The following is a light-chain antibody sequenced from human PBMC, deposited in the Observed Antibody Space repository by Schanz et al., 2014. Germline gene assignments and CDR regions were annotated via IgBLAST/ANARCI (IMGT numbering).Light chain of an antibody. CDR1: SSDVGGYNY. J-gene: IGLJ2*01. Sequence: QSALTQPASVSGSPGQSITISCTGTSSDVGGYNYVSWYQQNPGKAPKFIIYDVNNRPSGVSNRFSGSKSGNTASLTISRLQAEDEADYYCCSYAGSSTLVFGGGTKLTVL. V-gene: IGLV2-23*02. CDR2: DVN. CDR3: CSYAGSSTLV.